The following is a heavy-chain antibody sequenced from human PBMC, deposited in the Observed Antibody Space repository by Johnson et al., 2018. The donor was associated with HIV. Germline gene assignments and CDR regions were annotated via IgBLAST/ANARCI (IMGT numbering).Heavy chain of an antibody. Sequence: QVQLVESGGGVVQPGRFLRLSCAASGFTFSSYGMHWVRQAPGKGLEWVAVISYDGSNKYYADSVKGRFTISRDNSKNTLYLQMNSLRAEDTAVYYCVGGWDAFDIWGQGTMVTVSS. J-gene: IGHJ3*02. CDR2: ISYDGSNK. CDR3: VGGWDAFDI. CDR1: GFTFSSYG. D-gene: IGHD3-16*01. V-gene: IGHV3-30*03.